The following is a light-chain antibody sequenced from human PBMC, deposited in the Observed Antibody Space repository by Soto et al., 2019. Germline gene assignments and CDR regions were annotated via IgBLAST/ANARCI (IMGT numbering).Light chain of an antibody. J-gene: IGKJ1*01. Sequence: DIQMTQSPSTLSASVGDRVTITCRASQGIISYLAWYQQKPVKAPKLLISTASTFQSGVPARFSGSGSGTDFTLTISSLQPEDVATYYCQKYNSAPPTWTFGQGTKVDIK. V-gene: IGKV1-27*01. CDR1: QGIISY. CDR2: TAS. CDR3: QKYNSAPPTWT.